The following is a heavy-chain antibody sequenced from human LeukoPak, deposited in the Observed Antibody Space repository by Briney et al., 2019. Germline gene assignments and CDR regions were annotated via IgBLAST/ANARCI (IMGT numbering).Heavy chain of an antibody. CDR1: GHVSTGYTFPKSG. D-gene: IGHD4-23*01. J-gene: IGHJ4*02. CDR3: ARLKFGVNSSDK. Sequence: ASVNVSCKVSGHVSTGYTFPKSGLTWIRQAPGQGLEWMGWISVMYGDTKYAQNIQDRVTMTTDTPTRTFYMEVRSLRTDDTAVYYCARLKFGVNSSDKWGQGTLVTVSS. V-gene: IGHV1-18*01. CDR2: ISVMYGDT.